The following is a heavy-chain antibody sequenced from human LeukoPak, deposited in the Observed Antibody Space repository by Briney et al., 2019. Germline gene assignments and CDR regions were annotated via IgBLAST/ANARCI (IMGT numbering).Heavy chain of an antibody. J-gene: IGHJ6*02. CDR3: ARVGGPNYYYYGMVV. CDR2: IYYSGST. Sequence: SQTLSLTRTVSSGSISSGDYFWSWIRQTPGKGLEWIGNIYYSGSTYYNPSLKSRVTITVDASTNQVSLKLGSVTAADTGVYYCARVGGPNYYYYGMVVGGQGTTVSVSS. CDR1: SGSISSGDYF. V-gene: IGHV4-30-4*01. D-gene: IGHD2-15*01.